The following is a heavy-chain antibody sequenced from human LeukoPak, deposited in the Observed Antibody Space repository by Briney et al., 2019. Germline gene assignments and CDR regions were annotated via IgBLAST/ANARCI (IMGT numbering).Heavy chain of an antibody. J-gene: IGHJ4*02. CDR2: ISWDGGST. Sequence: GGSLRLSCAASGFTFDDYTMHWVRQAPGKGLEWVSLISWDGGSTYYADSVKGRFTISRDNAKNSLYLQMNSLRAEDTAVYYCARDPRRDDYWGQGTLVTVSS. CDR3: ARDPRRDDY. CDR1: GFTFDDYT. V-gene: IGHV3-43*01.